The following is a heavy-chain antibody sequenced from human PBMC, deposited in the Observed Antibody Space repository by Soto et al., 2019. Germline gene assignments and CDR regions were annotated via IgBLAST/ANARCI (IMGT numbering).Heavy chain of an antibody. CDR1: GGSFSGYS. V-gene: IGHV4-34*01. D-gene: IGHD1-26*01. J-gene: IGHJ4*02. CDR2: INHGGNT. CDR3: ARGRSGSFYFDY. Sequence: SETLSLTCAVYGGSFSGYSWSWIRQPPGKGLEWLGEINHGGNTNYNPSLKSRVTTSVDTSMNQVSLKLKFVTAADTAVYYCARGRSGSFYFDYWGQGNLVTVSS.